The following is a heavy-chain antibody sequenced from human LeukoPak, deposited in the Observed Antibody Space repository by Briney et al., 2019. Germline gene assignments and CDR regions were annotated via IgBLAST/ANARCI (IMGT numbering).Heavy chain of an antibody. Sequence: ASVKVSCKASGYTFTGYYMHWVRQAPGQGLEWMGWINPNSGGTKPAQKFQGRVTMTRDTSISVAYMELSSLQSDDTAVYYCARNPDEHWLDESENWYFDLWGSGTLVTVSS. CDR2: INPNSGGT. CDR3: ARNPDEHWLDESENWYFDL. CDR1: GYTFTGYY. J-gene: IGHJ2*01. V-gene: IGHV1-2*02. D-gene: IGHD6-19*01.